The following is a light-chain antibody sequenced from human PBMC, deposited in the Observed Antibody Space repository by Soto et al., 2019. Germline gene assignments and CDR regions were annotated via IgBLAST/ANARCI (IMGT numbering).Light chain of an antibody. CDR2: SNN. CDR1: SSNIGSKS. J-gene: IGLJ2*01. V-gene: IGLV1-44*01. Sequence: QLVLTKPPSVSGTPGQRVNMSCSGSSSNIGSKSVSWYQHLPQTAPKLLIYSNNQRPSGVPGRFSGSKSGTSASLAISGLQSDDETQYYCAAWDDSLNVLVFGGGTKLTVL. CDR3: AAWDDSLNVLV.